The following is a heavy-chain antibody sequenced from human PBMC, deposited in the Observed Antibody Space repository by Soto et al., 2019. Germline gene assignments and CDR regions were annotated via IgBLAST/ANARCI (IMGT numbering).Heavy chain of an antibody. D-gene: IGHD3-22*01. CDR2: IMPIFGTA. Sequence: SSVNVSCKASGCTFSNYAISWVRQAPGQGLEWMGGIMPIFGTANYAQKFQGRVTITADESTSTAYMVLSSLRSEDTAVYYCARDYYDSSGYTYYYGMDVWGQGTTVTVSS. V-gene: IGHV1-69*13. CDR3: ARDYYDSSGYTYYYGMDV. J-gene: IGHJ6*02. CDR1: GCTFSNYA.